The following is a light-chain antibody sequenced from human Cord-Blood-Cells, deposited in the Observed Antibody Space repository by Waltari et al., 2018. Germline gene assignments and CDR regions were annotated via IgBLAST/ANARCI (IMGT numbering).Light chain of an antibody. CDR1: SSDAGGYNY. CDR2: DVS. V-gene: IGLV2-14*01. Sequence: QSALTQPASVSGSPGQSITISCPGTSSDAGGYNYVSSYQQQPGKAPKLMIYDVSNRPAVVSNRFSGSKSGNTASLTISGRQAEDEADYYCSSYTISSTYVVFGGGTKLTVL. CDR3: SSYTISSTYVV. J-gene: IGLJ2*01.